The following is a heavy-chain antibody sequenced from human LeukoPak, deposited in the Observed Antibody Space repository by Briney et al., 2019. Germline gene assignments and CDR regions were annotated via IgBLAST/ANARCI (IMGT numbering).Heavy chain of an antibody. CDR2: ISSVVDKT. Sequence: GGSLSLSCAASGFTFSNYGMNWVRQAPGKGPEWVSSISSVVDKTYHADSVKGRFTISRDNSKNTLYLQMNGLRAEDTAVYYCAKGTVRFMEWSQRGYFDYWGQGILVTVSS. D-gene: IGHD3-3*01. J-gene: IGHJ4*02. CDR3: AKGTVRFMEWSQRGYFDY. V-gene: IGHV3-23*01. CDR1: GFTFSNYG.